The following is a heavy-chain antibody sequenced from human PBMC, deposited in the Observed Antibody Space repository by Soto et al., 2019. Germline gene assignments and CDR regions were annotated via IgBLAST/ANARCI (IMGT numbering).Heavy chain of an antibody. CDR2: IIPIFGTA. J-gene: IGHJ6*02. CDR3: ARDQDIVVVPAAPVPWRLRDGYSGMEV. Sequence: QVLEWMGWIIPIFGTANYAQKFQGRVTITADESTSTAYMELSSLRSEDTAVYYCARDQDIVVVPAAPVPWRLRDGYSGMEVWGQGTSVSGSS. D-gene: IGHD2-2*01. V-gene: IGHV1-69*01.